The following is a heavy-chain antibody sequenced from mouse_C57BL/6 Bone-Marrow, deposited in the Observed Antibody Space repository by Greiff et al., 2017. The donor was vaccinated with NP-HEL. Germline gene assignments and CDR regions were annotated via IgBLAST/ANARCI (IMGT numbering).Heavy chain of an antibody. CDR1: GYSITSGYY. J-gene: IGHJ2*01. V-gene: IGHV3-6*01. Sequence: EVQLQQSGPGLVKPSQSLSLTCSVTGYSITSGYYWNWIRQFPGNKLEWMGYISYDGSNNYNPSLKNRISITRDTTKNQFFLKLNSVTTEDTATYYCARVDGGYFDYWGQGTTLTVSS. CDR2: ISYDGSN. CDR3: ARVDGGYFDY.